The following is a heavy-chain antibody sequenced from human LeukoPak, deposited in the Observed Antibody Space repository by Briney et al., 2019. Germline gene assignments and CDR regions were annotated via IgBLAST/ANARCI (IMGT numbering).Heavy chain of an antibody. D-gene: IGHD5-18*01. CDR2: MNPNSGNT. Sequence: ASVKVSCKASGYTFTSYDINWVRQATGQGLEWMGWMNPNSGNTGYAQKFQGRVTMTRDTSISTAYMELSRLRSDDTAVYYCAREQGYSYGSNWFDPWGQGTLVTVSS. CDR1: GYTFTSYD. J-gene: IGHJ5*02. V-gene: IGHV1-8*01. CDR3: AREQGYSYGSNWFDP.